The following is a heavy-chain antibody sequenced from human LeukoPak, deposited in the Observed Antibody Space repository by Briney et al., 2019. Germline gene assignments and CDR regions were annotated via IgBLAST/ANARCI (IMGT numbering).Heavy chain of an antibody. CDR3: ARLRGIAVAGTLRAYFDY. Sequence: SETLSLTCTVSGGSISSSSYYWGWIRQPPGKGLEWIGSIYYSGSTYYNPSLKSRVTISVDTSKSQFSLKLSSVTAADTAVYYCARLRGIAVAGTLRAYFDYWGQGTLVTVSS. CDR2: IYYSGST. D-gene: IGHD6-19*01. J-gene: IGHJ4*02. V-gene: IGHV4-39*01. CDR1: GGSISSSSYY.